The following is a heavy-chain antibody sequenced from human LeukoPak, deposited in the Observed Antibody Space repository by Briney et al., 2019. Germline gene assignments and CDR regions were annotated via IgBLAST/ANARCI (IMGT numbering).Heavy chain of an antibody. CDR1: GFTFSSYS. Sequence: PGGSLRLSCAASGFTFSSYSMNWVRQAPGKGLEWVSSISSSSSYIYYADSVKGRFTISRDNAKNSLYLQMNSLRDEDTAVYYCARGSYDSSGYYYWMKAFDIWGQGTMVTVSS. CDR2: ISSSSSYI. J-gene: IGHJ3*02. V-gene: IGHV3-21*01. CDR3: ARGSYDSSGYYYWMKAFDI. D-gene: IGHD3-22*01.